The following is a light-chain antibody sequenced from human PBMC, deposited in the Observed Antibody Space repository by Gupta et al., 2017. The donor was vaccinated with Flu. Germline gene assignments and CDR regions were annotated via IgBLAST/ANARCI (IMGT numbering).Light chain of an antibody. Sequence: DINITQSPSSLSASVGDRVTITCQASQDINNYLSWYQKKPGQAPNLLIYDASRLETGVPSRFSGSGSGTDFTFTISSLQPEDFANYYCQQESNLPITFGRGTKV. J-gene: IGKJ4*01. V-gene: IGKV1-33*01. CDR1: QDINNY. CDR3: QQESNLPIT. CDR2: DAS.